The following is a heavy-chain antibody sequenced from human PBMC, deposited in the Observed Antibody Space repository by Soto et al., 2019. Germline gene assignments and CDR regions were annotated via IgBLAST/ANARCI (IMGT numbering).Heavy chain of an antibody. D-gene: IGHD2-21*02. Sequence: QVQLVESGGGVVQPGRSLRLSCAASGFTFSSYGMHWVRQAPGKGLEWVAVIWYDGSNKYYADSVKGRFTISRDNSKNTLYLQMNSLRAEDTAVYSCARDLFMVTTAGDAFDIWGRGTMVTVSS. CDR1: GFTFSSYG. V-gene: IGHV3-33*01. CDR3: ARDLFMVTTAGDAFDI. J-gene: IGHJ3*02. CDR2: IWYDGSNK.